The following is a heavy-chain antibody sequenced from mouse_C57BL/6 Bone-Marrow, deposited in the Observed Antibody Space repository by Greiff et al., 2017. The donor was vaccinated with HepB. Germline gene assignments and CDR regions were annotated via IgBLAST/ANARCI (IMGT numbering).Heavy chain of an antibody. Sequence: EVQGVEPGAELVRPGASVKLSCTASGFNIKDDYMHWVKQRPEQGLEWIGWIDPENGDTEYASKFQGKATITADTSSNTAYLQISSLTSEDTAVYYCSTEGDYGWFAYWGQGTLVTVTA. CDR2: IDPENGDT. J-gene: IGHJ3*01. V-gene: IGHV14-4*01. CDR1: GFNIKDDY. CDR3: STEGDYGWFAY. D-gene: IGHD2-4*01.